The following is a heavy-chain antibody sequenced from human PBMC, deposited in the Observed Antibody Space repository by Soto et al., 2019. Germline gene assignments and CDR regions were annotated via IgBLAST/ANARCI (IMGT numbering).Heavy chain of an antibody. V-gene: IGHV4-59*01. J-gene: IGHJ3*02. CDR3: ARDWVDYDILTGYYNKRAFDI. CDR2: IYYSGST. CDR1: GGSISSYD. Sequence: XAILSLTSTVSGGSISSYDGSGIRQPPGKGLEWIGYIYYSGSTNYNPSLKSRVTISVDTSKNQFSLKLSSVTAADTAVYYCARDWVDYDILTGYYNKRAFDIWGQGTMVTVSS. D-gene: IGHD3-9*01.